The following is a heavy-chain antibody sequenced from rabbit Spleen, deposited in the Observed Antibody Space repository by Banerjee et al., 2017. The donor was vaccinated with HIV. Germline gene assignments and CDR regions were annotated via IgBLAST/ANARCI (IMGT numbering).Heavy chain of an antibody. J-gene: IGHJ6*01. D-gene: IGHD4-1*01. V-gene: IGHV1S45*01. CDR2: IDTSSGTT. CDR1: GFSFSNKAV. CDR3: ARSDVGWGYSTYGMDL. Sequence: QEQLVESGGGLVKPEGSLKLSCTASGFSFSNKAVMCWVRQAPGKGLEWIACIDTSSGTTYYASWAIGRFTISKTSSTTVTLQMTSLTAADAATYFCARSDVGWGYSTYGMDLWGPGTLVTVS.